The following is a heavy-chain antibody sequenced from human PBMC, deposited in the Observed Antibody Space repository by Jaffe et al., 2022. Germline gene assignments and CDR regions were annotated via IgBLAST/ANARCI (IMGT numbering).Heavy chain of an antibody. D-gene: IGHD2-2*01. Sequence: EVQLVQSGAEVKKPGESLKISCKGSGYSFTSYWIGWVRQMPGKGLEWMGIIYPGDSDTRYSPSFQGQVTISADKSISTAYLQWSSLKASDTAMYYCVRPPRYCSSTSCYLPYWGQGTLVTVSS. J-gene: IGHJ4*02. V-gene: IGHV5-51*03. CDR2: IYPGDSDT. CDR3: VRPPRYCSSTSCYLPY. CDR1: GYSFTSYW.